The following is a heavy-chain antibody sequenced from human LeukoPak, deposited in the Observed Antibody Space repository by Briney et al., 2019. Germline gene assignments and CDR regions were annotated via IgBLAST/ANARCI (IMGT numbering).Heavy chain of an antibody. Sequence: GGSLRLSCAASDFTFSSYGMNWVRQDPGKGLEWVSSITSSAFIYYADSVKGRFTISRDNAKNSLYLQMNSLRAEDTAVYYCARDAIVGATRGSWFDSWGQGTLVTVSS. CDR3: ARDAIVGATRGSWFDS. CDR2: ITSSAFI. J-gene: IGHJ5*01. CDR1: DFTFSSYG. V-gene: IGHV3-21*01. D-gene: IGHD1-26*01.